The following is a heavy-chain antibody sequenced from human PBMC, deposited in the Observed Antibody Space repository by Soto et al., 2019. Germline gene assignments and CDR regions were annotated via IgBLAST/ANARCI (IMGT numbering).Heavy chain of an antibody. D-gene: IGHD6-13*01. Sequence: GGSLRLSCAASGFTFSSYAMSWVRQAPGKGLEWVSAISGSGGSTYYADSVKGRFTISRDNSKNTLYLQMNSLRAEDTAVYYWAKVPARIAAAGKVAYWGQGTLVTVSS. CDR3: AKVPARIAAAGKVAY. CDR2: ISGSGGST. J-gene: IGHJ4*02. V-gene: IGHV3-23*01. CDR1: GFTFSSYA.